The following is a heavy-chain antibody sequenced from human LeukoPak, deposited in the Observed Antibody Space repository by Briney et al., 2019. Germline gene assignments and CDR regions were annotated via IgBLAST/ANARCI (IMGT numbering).Heavy chain of an antibody. V-gene: IGHV4-30-2*01. D-gene: IGHD1-1*01. J-gene: IGHJ5*02. Sequence: SQTLSLTCAVSGDSICSGGYSWSWIRQPPGKGLEWIGYIYHSGSTYYNPSLKSRVTISVDRSKNQFSLKLSSVTAADTAVYYCARGGWNDPGRDWFDPWGQGTLVTVSS. CDR3: ARGGWNDPGRDWFDP. CDR1: GDSICSGGYS. CDR2: IYHSGST.